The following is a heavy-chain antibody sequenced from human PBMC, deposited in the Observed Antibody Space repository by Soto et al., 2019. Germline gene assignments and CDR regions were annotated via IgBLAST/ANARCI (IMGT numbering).Heavy chain of an antibody. CDR3: GRGPSPRAPAGGTPYYYAMDV. Sequence: ASVKVSCKASGYDFTAYDINWVRQASGQGLEWMGWMNPINGAAGSARRFQGRISMTRNTATGTAYLELTSLRSDDSAVYYCGRGPSPRAPAGGTPYYYAMDVWGQGTTVTVSS. CDR2: MNPINGAA. D-gene: IGHD6-13*01. CDR1: GYDFTAYD. J-gene: IGHJ6*02. V-gene: IGHV1-8*02.